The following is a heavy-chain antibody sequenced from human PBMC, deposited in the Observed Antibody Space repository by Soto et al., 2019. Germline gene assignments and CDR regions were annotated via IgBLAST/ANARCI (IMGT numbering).Heavy chain of an antibody. CDR1: GFTFSSYW. J-gene: IGHJ6*03. V-gene: IGHV3-74*01. Sequence: EVQLVESGGGLVQPGGSLRLSCAASGFTFSSYWMHWVRQAPGEGLIWVSRINGDGSRTTYGDSVKGRFTISRDNARNTVYLQMNGLSAEDTAIYYCARIGTGYYYMDVWVKGTTVTVSS. D-gene: IGHD1-1*01. CDR3: ARIGTGYYYMDV. CDR2: INGDGSRT.